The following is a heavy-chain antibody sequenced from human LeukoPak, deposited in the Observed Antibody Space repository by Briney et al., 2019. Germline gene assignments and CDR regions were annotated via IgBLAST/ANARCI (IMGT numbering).Heavy chain of an antibody. CDR3: AKALGQD. J-gene: IGHJ4*02. CDR1: GFTFDDFS. D-gene: IGHD3-16*01. CDR2: ITWNGAFI. Sequence: GGSLRLSCAASGFTFDDFSMHWVRQAPGKGLEWVSGITWNGAFIGYADSVQGRFTISRDNAKNSLYLEMRSLRTEDTALYYCAKALGQDWGKGTLVTVSS. V-gene: IGHV3-9*01.